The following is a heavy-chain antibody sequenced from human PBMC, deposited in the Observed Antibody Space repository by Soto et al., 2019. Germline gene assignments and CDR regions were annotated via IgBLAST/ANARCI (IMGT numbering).Heavy chain of an antibody. D-gene: IGHD3-10*01. J-gene: IGHJ5*02. CDR3: AKEYYGDFLWFGA. V-gene: IGHV3-23*01. Sequence: GGSLRLSCAASGFIFSNYAMTWVRQAPGRGLEWVSAIGGSGLSTYYTDAVKGRFTISRDNSRNIVFLDMNSLRADDAAMYYCAKEYYGDFLWFGAWGPGTPVTVSS. CDR2: IGGSGLST. CDR1: GFIFSNYA.